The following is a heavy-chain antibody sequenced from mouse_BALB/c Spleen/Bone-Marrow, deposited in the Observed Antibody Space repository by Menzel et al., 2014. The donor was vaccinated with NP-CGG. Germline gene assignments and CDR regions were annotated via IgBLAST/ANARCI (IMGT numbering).Heavy chain of an antibody. CDR2: IYPGDGDT. Sequence: QVQLQQSGPELVKPGASVRISCKASGYAFSSSWMNWVKQRPGQGLEWIGRIYPGDGDTNYNGKSKGKATLTADKSSSTAYMQLSSLTSVDSAVYFCARHAYGNSYWYFDVWGAGTTVTVSS. CDR3: ARHAYGNSYWYFDV. CDR1: GYAFSSSW. D-gene: IGHD2-1*01. J-gene: IGHJ1*01. V-gene: IGHV1-82*01.